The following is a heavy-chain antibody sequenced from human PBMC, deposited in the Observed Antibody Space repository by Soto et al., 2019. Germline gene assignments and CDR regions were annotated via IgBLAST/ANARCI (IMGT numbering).Heavy chain of an antibody. Sequence: SDTLSLTCTVSGGSISSYYWSWIRQPPGKGLEWIGYFYYSGSTNYNPSLKSRVTISVDTSKNHFSLKLSSVTAADTAVYYCARARGGYFDYWGQGTLVTV. CDR2: FYYSGST. CDR3: ARARGGYFDY. CDR1: GGSISSYY. J-gene: IGHJ4*02. V-gene: IGHV4-59*01.